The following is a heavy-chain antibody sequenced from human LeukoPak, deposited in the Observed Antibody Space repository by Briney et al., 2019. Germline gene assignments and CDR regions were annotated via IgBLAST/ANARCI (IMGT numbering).Heavy chain of an antibody. Sequence: PGGSLRLSCTASGFTFSDAWVTWVRQAPGKGLEWVGRIRSKTSGGTTDYAAPVKGRFTTSRDDSKNTVFLQMDSLKTEDTAVYYCNTFNWNSPFDYWGQGTLVTVSS. J-gene: IGHJ4*02. CDR3: NTFNWNSPFDY. CDR1: GFTFSDAW. V-gene: IGHV3-15*01. CDR2: IRSKTSGGTT. D-gene: IGHD1-20*01.